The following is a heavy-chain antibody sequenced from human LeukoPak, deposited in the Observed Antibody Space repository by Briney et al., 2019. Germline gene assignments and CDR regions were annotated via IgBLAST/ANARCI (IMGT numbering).Heavy chain of an antibody. Sequence: GGSLRLSCAASGFTFSSYWMSWVRQAPGKGLERVANIKPDGSEKYDVDSVKGRFTISRDNAKNSLYLQMNSLRAEDTALYYCAKVEVAGTYFDYWGQGTLVTVSS. CDR3: AKVEVAGTYFDY. D-gene: IGHD6-19*01. CDR2: IKPDGSEK. V-gene: IGHV3-7*03. CDR1: GFTFSSYW. J-gene: IGHJ4*02.